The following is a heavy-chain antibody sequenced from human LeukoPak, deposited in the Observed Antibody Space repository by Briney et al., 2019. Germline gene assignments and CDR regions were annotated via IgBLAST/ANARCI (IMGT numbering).Heavy chain of an antibody. CDR1: GFTFSSYW. CDR2: INSDGNNT. D-gene: IGHD6-6*01. J-gene: IGHJ4*02. Sequence: GGSLRLSCAASGFTFSSYWMHWVRQAPGKGLVWVSRINSDGNNTNYADSVKGRFTISRDNAKNTLYLQTNSLRAEDTAVYYCARALSSTSSRSLDYWGQGTLVTVSS. CDR3: ARALSSTSSRSLDY. V-gene: IGHV3-74*01.